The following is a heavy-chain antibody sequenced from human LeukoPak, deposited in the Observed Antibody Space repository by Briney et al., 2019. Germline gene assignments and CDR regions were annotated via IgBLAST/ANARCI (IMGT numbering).Heavy chain of an antibody. Sequence: ASVKVSCKASGYTFTSYDINWVRQATGQGLEWMGWMNPNSGNTGYAQKFQGRVTITRNTSISTAYMELRSLRSDDTAVYYCATSSGSLGNFDYWGQGTLVTVSS. V-gene: IGHV1-8*03. CDR1: GYTFTSYD. CDR2: MNPNSGNT. CDR3: ATSSGSLGNFDY. D-gene: IGHD1-26*01. J-gene: IGHJ4*02.